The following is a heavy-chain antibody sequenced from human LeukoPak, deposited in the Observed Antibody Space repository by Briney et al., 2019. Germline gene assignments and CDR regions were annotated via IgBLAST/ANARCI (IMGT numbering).Heavy chain of an antibody. Sequence: PSETLSLTCAVYGGSFSGYYWSWIRQPPGKGLEWIGEINHSGSTNYNPSLKSRVTISVDTSKNQFSLKLSSVTAADTAVYYCARSGARGPDAFDIWGQGTMVTVSS. CDR1: GGSFSGYY. CDR3: ARSGARGPDAFDI. V-gene: IGHV4-34*01. CDR2: INHSGST. J-gene: IGHJ3*02. D-gene: IGHD1-26*01.